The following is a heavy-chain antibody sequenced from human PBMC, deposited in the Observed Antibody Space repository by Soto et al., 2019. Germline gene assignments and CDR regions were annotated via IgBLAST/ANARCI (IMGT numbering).Heavy chain of an antibody. CDR3: AHRVLRTVFGLVTTTAIYFDF. J-gene: IGHJ4*02. V-gene: IGHV2-5*02. Sequence: QITLKESGPTVVKPTETLTLTCTFSGFSLTTSGVGVGWVRQSPGKAPEWLALIYWDDDKRYSTSLNSRLIITKDTPKNQVVLTMANVDPAYTATYYCAHRVLRTVFGLVTTTAIYFDFWGPGTPVVVSS. D-gene: IGHD3-3*01. CDR1: GFSLTTSGVG. CDR2: IYWDDDK.